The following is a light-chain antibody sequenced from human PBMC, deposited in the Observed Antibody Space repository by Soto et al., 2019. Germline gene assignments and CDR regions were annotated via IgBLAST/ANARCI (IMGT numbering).Light chain of an antibody. Sequence: DIVMTQSPDSLAVSLGERATINCRSSQSVLYSSNNKNYLAWYQQKPGQPPNLLIYWASTRESGVPDRFSGSGSGKDFTLTISSLQAEDVAVYYCQQYYSTPLTFGGGTKVDIK. CDR3: QQYYSTPLT. J-gene: IGKJ4*01. CDR1: QSVLYSSNNKNY. V-gene: IGKV4-1*01. CDR2: WAS.